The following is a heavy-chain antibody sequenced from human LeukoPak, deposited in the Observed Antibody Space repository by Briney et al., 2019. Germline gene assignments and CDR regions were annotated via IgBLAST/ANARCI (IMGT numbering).Heavy chain of an antibody. CDR1: GLTVSRNY. Sequence: GGSLRLSCAASGLTVSRNYMSWVRRAPGKGLEWVSIIYSGGDTYYGDSVKGRFTISRDISKNTLYLQMNNLRAEDTAFYYCARSPPASPFDYWGQGTLVTVSS. CDR3: ARSPPASPFDY. CDR2: IYSGGDT. V-gene: IGHV3-53*01. J-gene: IGHJ4*02. D-gene: IGHD2-2*01.